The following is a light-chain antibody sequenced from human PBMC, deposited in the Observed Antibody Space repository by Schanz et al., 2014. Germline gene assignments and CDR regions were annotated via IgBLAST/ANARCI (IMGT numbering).Light chain of an antibody. CDR1: QSVSSN. CDR2: GAS. Sequence: EIVMTQSPATRSVSPGERATLSCRASQSVSSNLAWYQQKPGQAPRLLIYGASSRATGIPDRFSGSGSGTDFTLTINRLEPEDFAVYYCQQYGSSPWTFGQGTKVEVK. CDR3: QQYGSSPWT. V-gene: IGKV3-20*01. J-gene: IGKJ1*01.